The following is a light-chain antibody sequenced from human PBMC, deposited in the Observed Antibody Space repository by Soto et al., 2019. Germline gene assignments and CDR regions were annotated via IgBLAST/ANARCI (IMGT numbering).Light chain of an antibody. CDR2: EVT. Sequence: QSALTQPASVSGSPGQSITISCTVTSSDVGSYNLVSWYQHHPGKAPKLIIYEVTKRPSGVSNRFSGSKSGNMASLTISGLQGEDEADYYCCSYAGGSTPWVFGGGTKLTVL. CDR1: SSDVGSYNL. J-gene: IGLJ3*02. CDR3: CSYAGGSTPWV. V-gene: IGLV2-23*02.